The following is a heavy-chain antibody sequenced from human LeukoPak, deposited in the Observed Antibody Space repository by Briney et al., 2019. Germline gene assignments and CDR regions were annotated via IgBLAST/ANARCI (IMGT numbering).Heavy chain of an antibody. CDR1: GFTFSSYA. J-gene: IGHJ4*02. CDR3: ARDQETLSTIDY. D-gene: IGHD1-1*01. V-gene: IGHV3-30*04. Sequence: GGSLRLSCAASGFTFSSYAMHWVRQAPGKGLEWVAIISTDGDDKFYAGSVKGRFTVSRDNSKNTLYLQMNSLRTEDTAVYYCARDQETLSTIDYWGQGSLVTVSS. CDR2: ISTDGDDK.